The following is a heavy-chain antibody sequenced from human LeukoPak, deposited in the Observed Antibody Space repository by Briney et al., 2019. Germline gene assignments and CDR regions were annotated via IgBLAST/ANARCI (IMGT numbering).Heavy chain of an antibody. V-gene: IGHV5-51*01. CDR2: IFPADSDT. J-gene: IGHJ4*02. CDR1: GYSFPSSW. CDR3: ARPGYGSSLEH. D-gene: IGHD6-6*01. Sequence: KAGESLQISCEASGYSFPSSWIGWVRQMPGKGLEWMGIIFPADSDTRYSPSFQGQVTISADKSISTAYLQWSSLKASDTAMYYCARPGYGSSLEHWGQGTLVSVSS.